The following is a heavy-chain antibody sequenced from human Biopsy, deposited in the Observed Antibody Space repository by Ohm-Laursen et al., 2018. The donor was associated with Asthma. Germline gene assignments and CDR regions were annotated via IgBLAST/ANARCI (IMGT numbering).Heavy chain of an antibody. CDR1: GVSLRNYGLSGYG. J-gene: IGHJ4*02. CDR2: IRPMFATK. D-gene: IGHD7-27*01. Sequence: VKISCKASGVSLRNYGLSGYGFSWLRQAPGQGLEWMGGIRPMFATKNYAQKFQGRVTITADESTSTAYMELSSLRSEDTAVYYCARSSHINWGGYFDYWGQGTLVTVSS. V-gene: IGHV1-69*13. CDR3: ARSSHINWGGYFDY.